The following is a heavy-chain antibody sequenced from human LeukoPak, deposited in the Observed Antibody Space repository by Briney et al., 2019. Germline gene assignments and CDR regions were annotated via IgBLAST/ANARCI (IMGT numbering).Heavy chain of an antibody. V-gene: IGHV4-59*08. D-gene: IGHD1-26*01. Sequence: SETLSLTCTVSGGSISSYYWSWIRQPPGKGLEWIGYIYYSGSTNYNPSLKSRVTISVDTSKNQFSLKLSSVTAADTAVYYCASHGWELLYDYWGQGTLVTVSS. J-gene: IGHJ4*02. CDR1: GGSISSYY. CDR3: ASHGWELLYDY. CDR2: IYYSGST.